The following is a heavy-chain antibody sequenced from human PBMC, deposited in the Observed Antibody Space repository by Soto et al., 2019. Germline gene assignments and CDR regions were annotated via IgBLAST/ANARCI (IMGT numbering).Heavy chain of an antibody. CDR3: ARGRLRYFLFDP. Sequence: QVQLQQWGAGLLKPSETLSLTCAVYGGSFSGYYWSWIRQPPGKGLEWIGEINHSGSTNYNPSLKSRVTISVDTSKNQFSLKLSSVTAADTAVYYCARGRLRYFLFDPWGQGTLVTVSS. CDR1: GGSFSGYY. J-gene: IGHJ5*02. D-gene: IGHD3-9*01. V-gene: IGHV4-34*01. CDR2: INHSGST.